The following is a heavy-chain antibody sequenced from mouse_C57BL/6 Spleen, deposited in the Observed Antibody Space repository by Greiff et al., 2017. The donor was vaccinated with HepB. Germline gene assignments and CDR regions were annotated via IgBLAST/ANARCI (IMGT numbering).Heavy chain of an antibody. J-gene: IGHJ4*01. D-gene: IGHD1-1*01. V-gene: IGHV7-3*01. CDR3: ARSSVDYYAMDY. Sequence: EVKLMESGGGLVQPGGSLSLSCAASGFTFTDYYMSWVRQPPGKALEWLGFIRNKANGYTTEYSASVKGRFTISRDNSQSILYLQMNALRAEDSATYYCARSSVDYYAMDYWGQGTSVTVSS. CDR1: GFTFTDYY. CDR2: IRNKANGYTT.